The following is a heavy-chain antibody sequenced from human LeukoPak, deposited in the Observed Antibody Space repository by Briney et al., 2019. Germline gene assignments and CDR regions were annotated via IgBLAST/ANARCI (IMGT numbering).Heavy chain of an antibody. Sequence: PGGSLRLSCAASGFTFSSYAMSWVRQAPGKGLEWVSAISGSGGSTYYADSVKGRFTISRDNSKNTLYLQMNSLGAEDTAVYYCARDWSPGHCSGGSCYSEYFDYWGQGTLVTVSS. CDR2: ISGSGGST. D-gene: IGHD2-15*01. J-gene: IGHJ4*02. CDR1: GFTFSSYA. V-gene: IGHV3-23*01. CDR3: ARDWSPGHCSGGSCYSEYFDY.